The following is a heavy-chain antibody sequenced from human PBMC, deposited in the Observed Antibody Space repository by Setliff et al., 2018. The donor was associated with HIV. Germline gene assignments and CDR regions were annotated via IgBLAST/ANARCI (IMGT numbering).Heavy chain of an antibody. V-gene: IGHV4-59*10. CDR1: GESFSGYY. CDR2: IYTTGST. D-gene: IGHD6-13*01. Sequence: SETLSLTCAVYGESFSGYYWSWIRQPAGKGLEWIGHIYTTGSTNYNPSLKSRVTISVDTSKNQFSLKLSSVTAADTAVYYCASGRDSSRADYWGQGTLVTVSS. CDR3: ASGRDSSRADY. J-gene: IGHJ4*02.